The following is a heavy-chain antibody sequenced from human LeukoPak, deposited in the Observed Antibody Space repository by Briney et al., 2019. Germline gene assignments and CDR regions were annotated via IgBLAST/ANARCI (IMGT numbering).Heavy chain of an antibody. J-gene: IGHJ5*02. D-gene: IGHD3-10*01. CDR3: LRYFGALDWFDL. CDR2: VIPNFGTA. CDR1: GSAFSSNT. Sequence: SVTLSCTASGSAFSSNTNSWVRHAHAPGNERKGGVIPNFGTANYAQKFQGRVAITAEKSTGTAYMGLSSLRSEDKAVSCCLRYFGALDWFDLWGQGTLVTVSS. V-gene: IGHV1-69*06.